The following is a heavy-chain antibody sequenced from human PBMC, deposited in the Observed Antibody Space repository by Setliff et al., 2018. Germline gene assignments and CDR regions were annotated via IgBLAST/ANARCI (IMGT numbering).Heavy chain of an antibody. CDR1: GFSLSNARMG. J-gene: IGHJ4*02. CDR3: ARAYYDSSGYYPLVY. Sequence: SDPTLVNPTQTLTLTCTVSGFSLSNARMGVSWIRQPPGKALEWLAHIFSNDEKSYSTSLKSRLTISKDTSKSQVVLTMTNMDPVDTATYYCARAYYDSSGYYPLVYWGQGTLVTVSS. D-gene: IGHD3-22*01. V-gene: IGHV2-26*01. CDR2: IFSNDEK.